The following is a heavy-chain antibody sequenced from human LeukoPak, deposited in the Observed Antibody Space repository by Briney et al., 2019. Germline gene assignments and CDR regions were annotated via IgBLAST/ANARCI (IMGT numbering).Heavy chain of an antibody. CDR3: ARGDYDFDY. D-gene: IGHD4/OR15-4a*01. Sequence: SQTLSLTFAISGDSVSSNSAVWNWIRQSPSRGLEWLGRTYYRSRFHNDYTVSVKSRITINPDTSKNQFSLQLNSVTPEDTAVYYCARGDYDFDYWGQGTPVTVS. CDR2: TYYRSRFHN. V-gene: IGHV6-1*01. CDR1: GDSVSSNSAV. J-gene: IGHJ4*02.